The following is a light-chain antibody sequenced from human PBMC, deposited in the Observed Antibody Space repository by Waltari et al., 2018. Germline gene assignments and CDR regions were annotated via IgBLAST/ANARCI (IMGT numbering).Light chain of an antibody. J-gene: IGKJ2*01. Sequence: EIVLTQSPATLSLSPGERATLSCRASQSVSSYLAWYKQTPGQAPRRLIYDASNRATGIAARVSGSGSGTDFTRTISSLESGDFAVYCCQQRSNWPPGYTVGQGTKLE. CDR3: QQRSNWPPGYT. V-gene: IGKV3-11*01. CDR1: QSVSSY. CDR2: DAS.